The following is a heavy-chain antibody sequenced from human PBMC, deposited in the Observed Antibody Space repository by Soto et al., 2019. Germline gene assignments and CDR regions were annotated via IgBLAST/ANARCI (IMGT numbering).Heavy chain of an antibody. J-gene: IGHJ4*02. D-gene: IGHD2-15*01. CDR2: IIPILGIA. Sequence: ASVKVSFKASGGTFSSYTISWVRQAPGQGLEWMGRIIPILGIANYAQKFQGRVTITADKSTSTAYTELSSLRSEDTAVYYCARDPSQYCSGGSCYQPIFDYWGQGTLVTVSS. CDR1: GGTFSSYT. CDR3: ARDPSQYCSGGSCYQPIFDY. V-gene: IGHV1-69*04.